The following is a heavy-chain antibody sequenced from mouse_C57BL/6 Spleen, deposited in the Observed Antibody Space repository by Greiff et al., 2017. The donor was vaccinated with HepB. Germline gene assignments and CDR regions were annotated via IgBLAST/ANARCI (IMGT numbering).Heavy chain of an antibody. V-gene: IGHV1-69*01. J-gene: IGHJ1*03. CDR2: IDPSDSYT. CDR1: GYTFTSYW. CDR3: ARSEGRWYFDV. Sequence: VQLQQPGAELVMPGASVKLSCKASGYTFTSYWMHWVKQRPGQGLEWIGEIDPSDSYTNYNQKFKGKSTLTVDKSSSTAYMQLSSLTSEDSAVYYCARSEGRWYFDVWGTGTTVTVSS.